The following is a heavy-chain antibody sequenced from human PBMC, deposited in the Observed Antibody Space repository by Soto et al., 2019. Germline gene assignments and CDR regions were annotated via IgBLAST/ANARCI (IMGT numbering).Heavy chain of an antibody. D-gene: IGHD6-13*01. CDR3: VRDKAAEPDY. J-gene: IGHJ4*02. Sequence: QVQLVQSGAEVKRPGASVKVSCEASGDTFTDYYIHWVRQAPGQGLEWMGRINPNSGDTNYAQKFQGRVTMTRGTSITTAYMELRRLKSDDTAVYYCVRDKAAEPDYWGQGTLVTVSS. CDR1: GDTFTDYY. CDR2: INPNSGDT. V-gene: IGHV1-2*06.